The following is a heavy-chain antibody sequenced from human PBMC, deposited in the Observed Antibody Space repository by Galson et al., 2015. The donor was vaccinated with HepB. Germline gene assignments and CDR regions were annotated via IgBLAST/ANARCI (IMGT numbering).Heavy chain of an antibody. D-gene: IGHD1-26*01. CDR1: GYTFNSYG. CDR3: ARAPTDYGGTYYAPIDY. V-gene: IGHV1-18*04. Sequence: SVKVSCKASGYTFNSYGISWVRQAPGQGLEWMGWINTYKGDTNYAQKLQGRVTMTTDTSTSTAYMELRSLRSDDTAVYYCARAPTDYGGTYYAPIDYWGQGTLVTVSS. J-gene: IGHJ4*02. CDR2: INTYKGDT.